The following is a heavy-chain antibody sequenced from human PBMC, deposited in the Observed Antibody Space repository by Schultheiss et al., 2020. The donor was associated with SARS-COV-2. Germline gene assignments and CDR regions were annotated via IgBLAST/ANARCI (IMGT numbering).Heavy chain of an antibody. CDR3: ARHIGGKYYYDSSGYSAFDI. CDR1: GGSFSGYY. CDR2: INHSGST. J-gene: IGHJ3*02. Sequence: SETLSLTCAVYGGSFSGYYWSWIRQPPGKGLEWIGEINHSGSTNYNPSLKSRVTISVDTSKNQFSLKLSSVTAADTAVYYCARHIGGKYYYDSSGYSAFDIWGQGTMVTVSS. V-gene: IGHV4-34*01. D-gene: IGHD3-22*01.